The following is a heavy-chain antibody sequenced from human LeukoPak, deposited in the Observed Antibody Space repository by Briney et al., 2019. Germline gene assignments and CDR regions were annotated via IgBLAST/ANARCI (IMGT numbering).Heavy chain of an antibody. J-gene: IGHJ4*02. CDR1: GFTFSGSA. D-gene: IGHD6-13*01. CDR2: IRSKANSYAT. Sequence: PGGSLRLSCAASGFTFSGSAMHWVRQASGKGLEWVGRIRSKANSYATAYAASVKGRFTISRDDSKNTAHLQMNSLKTEDTAVYYCTRLGAGMRDYWGQGTLVTVSS. V-gene: IGHV3-73*01. CDR3: TRLGAGMRDY.